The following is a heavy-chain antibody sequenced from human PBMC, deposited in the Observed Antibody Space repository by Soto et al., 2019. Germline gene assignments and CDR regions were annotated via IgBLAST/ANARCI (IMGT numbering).Heavy chain of an antibody. CDR1: GFTFSDYY. Sequence: GGSLRLSCAASGFTFSDYYMSWIRQAPGKGLKWVSYISSSGSTIYYADSVKGRFTISRDNAKNSLYLQMNSLRAEDTAVYYCARSITMVRGVIIYAFDIWGQGTMVTVSS. CDR2: ISSSGSTI. CDR3: ARSITMVRGVIIYAFDI. D-gene: IGHD3-10*01. V-gene: IGHV3-11*01. J-gene: IGHJ3*02.